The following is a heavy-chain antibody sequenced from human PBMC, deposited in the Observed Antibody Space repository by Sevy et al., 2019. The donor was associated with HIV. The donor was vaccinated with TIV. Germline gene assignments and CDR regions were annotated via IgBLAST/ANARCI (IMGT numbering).Heavy chain of an antibody. Sequence: GESLKISCAASGFPFSGYAMTWVRQAPGKGLEWVSAISGSGGSTYYADSVKSRFSISRDNSKNTLYLQMSSLRAEDTAVYFCAKGSVYDTSGYYYTLVAFDYWGQGTPVTVSS. D-gene: IGHD3-22*01. CDR2: ISGSGGST. J-gene: IGHJ4*02. CDR3: AKGSVYDTSGYYYTLVAFDY. V-gene: IGHV3-23*01. CDR1: GFPFSGYA.